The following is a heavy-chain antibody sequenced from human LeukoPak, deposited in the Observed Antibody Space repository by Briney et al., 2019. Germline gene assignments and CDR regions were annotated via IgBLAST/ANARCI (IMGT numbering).Heavy chain of an antibody. J-gene: IGHJ6*03. D-gene: IGHD1-1*01. V-gene: IGHV4-59*01. CDR1: GGSISPYY. CDR3: ARENGGNSYYMDV. Sequence: PSETLSLTCTVSGGSISPYYWIWIRQSPGKGLEWIGYIYYSGTTKYNPSLKSRVTISLDMSNTLFSLELSSVTVADTAVYYCARENGGNSYYMDVWGKGTTVTVSS. CDR2: IYYSGTT.